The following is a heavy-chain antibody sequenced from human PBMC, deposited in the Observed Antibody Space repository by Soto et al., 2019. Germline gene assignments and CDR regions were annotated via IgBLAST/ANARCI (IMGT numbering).Heavy chain of an antibody. CDR1: GYTFTSYA. Sequence: QVQLVQSGAEVKKPGASVKVSCKASGYTFTSYAMHWVRQAPGQRLEWMGWINAGNGNTKYSQKFQGRVTITRDTSASTAYMELSSLRSEDTAVYYCARGPRGFGDLKGGFDPWGQGTLVTVSS. V-gene: IGHV1-3*01. CDR2: INAGNGNT. CDR3: ARGPRGFGDLKGGFDP. J-gene: IGHJ5*02. D-gene: IGHD3-10*01.